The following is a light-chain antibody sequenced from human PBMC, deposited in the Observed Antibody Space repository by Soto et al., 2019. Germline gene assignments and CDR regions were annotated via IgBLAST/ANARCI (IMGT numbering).Light chain of an antibody. CDR1: QSVSKY. CDR3: QQRSNWPQLT. J-gene: IGKJ4*01. CDR2: DAS. Sequence: EIVLTQSPATLSLSPGERATLSCRASQSVSKYLAWYQQKPGQAPRLLIHDASNRATGIPARFSGSGSGTDFTHTISSLEPEDFGVYYCQQRSNWPQLTFGGGTKVEIK. V-gene: IGKV3-11*01.